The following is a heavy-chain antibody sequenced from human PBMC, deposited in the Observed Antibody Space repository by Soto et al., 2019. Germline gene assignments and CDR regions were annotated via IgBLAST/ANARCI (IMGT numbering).Heavy chain of an antibody. D-gene: IGHD3-9*01. CDR2: ISYDGSNK. V-gene: IGHV3-30*18. CDR3: AKGRPPRVFYFLVDY. CDR1: GFTFSSYG. Sequence: QVQLVESGGGVVQPGRSLRLSCAASGFTFSSYGMHWVRQAPGKGLGWVAVISYDGSNKYYADSVKGRFTISRDNSKNTLYLQMNSLRAEDTAVYYCAKGRPPRVFYFLVDYWGQGTLVTVSS. J-gene: IGHJ4*02.